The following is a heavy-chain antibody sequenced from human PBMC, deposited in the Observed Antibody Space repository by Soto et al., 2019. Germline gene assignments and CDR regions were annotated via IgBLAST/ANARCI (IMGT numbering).Heavy chain of an antibody. J-gene: IGHJ1*01. CDR1: GGTSSSYA. CDR2: IIPIFGTA. V-gene: IGHV1-69*13. Sequence: ASVKVSCKASGGTSSSYAISWVRQAPGQGLEWMGGIIPIFGTANYAQKFQGRVTITADESTSTAYMELSSLRSEDTAVYYCARGNNEYYYDSSGYPEYFQHWGQGTLVTVSS. CDR3: ARGNNEYYYDSSGYPEYFQH. D-gene: IGHD3-22*01.